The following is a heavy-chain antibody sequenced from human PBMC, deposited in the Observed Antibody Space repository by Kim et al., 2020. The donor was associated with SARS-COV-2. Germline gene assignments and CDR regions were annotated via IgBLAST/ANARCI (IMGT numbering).Heavy chain of an antibody. J-gene: IGHJ1*01. CDR3: ARDYDSSGYPLEYFQH. CDR1: GFTFSSYG. CDR2: IWYDGSNK. Sequence: GGSLRLSCAASGFTFSSYGMHWVRQAPGKGLEWVAVIWYDGSNKYYADSVKGRFTISRDNSKNTLYLQMNSLRAEDTAVYYCARDYDSSGYPLEYFQHWGQGTLVTVSS. D-gene: IGHD3-22*01. V-gene: IGHV3-33*01.